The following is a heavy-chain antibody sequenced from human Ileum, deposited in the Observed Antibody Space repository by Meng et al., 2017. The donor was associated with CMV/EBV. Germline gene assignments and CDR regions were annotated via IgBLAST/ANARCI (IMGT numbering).Heavy chain of an antibody. V-gene: IGHV3-74*01. CDR3: ARGTGNYGDWDY. J-gene: IGHJ4*02. D-gene: IGHD1-7*01. CDR1: RLNINNYW. CDR2: INGGGSST. Sequence: SCAASRLNINNYWMHWVRQGPGKGLEWVSRINGGGSSTNYADSVKGRFTVSRDNAKNIVYLQMNSLRAEDTAVYYCARGTGNYGDWDYWGQGTLVTVSS.